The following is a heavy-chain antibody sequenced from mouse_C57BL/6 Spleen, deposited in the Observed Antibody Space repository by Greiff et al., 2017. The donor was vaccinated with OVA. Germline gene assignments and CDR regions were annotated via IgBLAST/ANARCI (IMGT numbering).Heavy chain of an antibody. D-gene: IGHD1-1*01. CDR1: GYTFTSYW. Sequence: QVQLQQPGAELVKPGASVKMSCKASGYTFTSYWITWVKQRPGQGLEWIGDIYPGSGSTNYNEKFKSKATLTVDTSSSTAYMHLISLPSEHSAVDYCARGEAYYGYFDYWGQGTTLTVSS. V-gene: IGHV1-55*01. CDR2: IYPGSGST. CDR3: ARGEAYYGYFDY. J-gene: IGHJ2*01.